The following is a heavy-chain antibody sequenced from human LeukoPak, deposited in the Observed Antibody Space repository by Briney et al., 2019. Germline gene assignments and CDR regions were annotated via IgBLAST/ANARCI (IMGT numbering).Heavy chain of an antibody. J-gene: IGHJ3*02. V-gene: IGHV4-34*01. D-gene: IGHD1-26*01. Sequence: SETLSLTCAVYSGSFSGYYWSWIRQPPGKGLDWIGQINHSGSTNYNPSLKSRVTMSVDTLKNQFSLKLSFVNLLQTSVYYCARPQVGADFHDAFDIWGQGTMVTVSS. CDR2: INHSGST. CDR1: SGSFSGYY. CDR3: ARPQVGADFHDAFDI.